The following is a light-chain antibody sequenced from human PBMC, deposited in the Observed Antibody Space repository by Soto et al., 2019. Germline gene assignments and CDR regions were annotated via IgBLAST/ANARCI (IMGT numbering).Light chain of an antibody. CDR2: DVT. J-gene: IGLJ2*01. CDR1: NSDVGGYNY. Sequence: QSVLTQPRSVSGSPGQSVTISCTGSNSDVGGYNYVSWHQQLPGKAPKVIIYDVTKRPSGVPDRFSGSKSGNTASLTISGLQAEDEADYYCNSYTSSTTLVFGGGTKLTVL. V-gene: IGLV2-11*01. CDR3: NSYTSSTTLV.